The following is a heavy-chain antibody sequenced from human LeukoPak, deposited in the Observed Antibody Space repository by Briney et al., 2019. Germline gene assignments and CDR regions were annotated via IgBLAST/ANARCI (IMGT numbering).Heavy chain of an antibody. CDR1: GFTFDDYA. Sequence: GRSLRLSCVASGFTFDDYAMNWVRQAPGKGLEWVSSISSSSIYIYYADSLKGRFTISRDNAKNSLYLQMNSLRAEDTAVYYCARGRDGYNLVDAFDIWGQGIMVTVSS. D-gene: IGHD5-24*01. J-gene: IGHJ3*02. V-gene: IGHV3-21*01. CDR3: ARGRDGYNLVDAFDI. CDR2: ISSSSIYI.